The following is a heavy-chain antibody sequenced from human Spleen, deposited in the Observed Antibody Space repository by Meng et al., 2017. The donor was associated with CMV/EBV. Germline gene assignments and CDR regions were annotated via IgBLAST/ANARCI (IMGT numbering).Heavy chain of an antibody. J-gene: IGHJ1*01. V-gene: IGHV3-11*01. Sequence: FSDYYMNWIRQAPGKGLEWVSYISSSGSTIYYADSVKGRFTISRDNAKNSLYLQMNSLRAEDTAVYYCARDFMDYYDSSGYFGYFQHWGQGTLVTVSS. CDR3: ARDFMDYYDSSGYFGYFQH. CDR1: FSDYY. CDR2: ISSSGSTI. D-gene: IGHD3-22*01.